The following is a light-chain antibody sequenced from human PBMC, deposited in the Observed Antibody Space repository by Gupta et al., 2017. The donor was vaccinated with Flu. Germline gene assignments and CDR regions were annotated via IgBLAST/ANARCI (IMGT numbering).Light chain of an antibody. J-gene: IGLJ2*01. Sequence: GQSVTITCTGTSSDIGTYNYVSWYQQHPGKAPKLIIYEVNKRPSGVPDRFSASKSGNTASLTVSGLQAEDEADYFCCSYGHGRRFGGGTKLTVL. CDR1: SSDIGTYNY. CDR2: EVN. V-gene: IGLV2-8*01. CDR3: CSYGHGRR.